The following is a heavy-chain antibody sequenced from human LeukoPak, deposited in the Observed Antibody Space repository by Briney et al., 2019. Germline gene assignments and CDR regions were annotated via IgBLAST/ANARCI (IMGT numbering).Heavy chain of an antibody. V-gene: IGHV4-39*07. J-gene: IGHJ4*02. D-gene: IGHD3-10*01. CDR1: GGSISSSSYY. CDR2: IYYSGST. CDR3: ARVPPGRGSRHFDY. Sequence: SETLSLTCTVSGGSISSSSYYWGWIRQPPGKGLEWIGSIYYSGSTYYNPSLKSRVTISVDTSKNQFSLKLSSVTAADTAVYYCARVPPGRGSRHFDYWGQGTLVTVSS.